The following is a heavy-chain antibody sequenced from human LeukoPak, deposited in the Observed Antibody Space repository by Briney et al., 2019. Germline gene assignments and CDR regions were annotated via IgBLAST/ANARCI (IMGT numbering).Heavy chain of an antibody. D-gene: IGHD5-18*01. Sequence: ASVKVSCKASGYTFTGYDMNWVRQAPGQGLEWMGWINTNSGGTNYAQKFQGWVTMTRDTSISTYYMELSRLRSDDTAVYYCVLQLWSLFDAFDIWGQGTMVTVSS. CDR2: INTNSGGT. CDR3: VLQLWSLFDAFDI. CDR1: GYTFTGYD. V-gene: IGHV1-2*04. J-gene: IGHJ3*02.